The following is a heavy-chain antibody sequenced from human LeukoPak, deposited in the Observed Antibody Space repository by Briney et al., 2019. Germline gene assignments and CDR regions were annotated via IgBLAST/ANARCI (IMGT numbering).Heavy chain of an antibody. D-gene: IGHD3-22*01. CDR2: IGTYGGDT. Sequence: ASVTVSCKATSRIHWVRQAPGPGLEWMGWIGTYGGDTYYAQKFQGRITVTTDTSTSTVYMELRNLRSDDTAVYYCARDLWNFYDDSGYNRDFDSWGQGTLVTVSS. J-gene: IGHJ5*01. CDR1: TSR. CDR3: ARDLWNFYDDSGYNRDFDS. V-gene: IGHV1-18*01.